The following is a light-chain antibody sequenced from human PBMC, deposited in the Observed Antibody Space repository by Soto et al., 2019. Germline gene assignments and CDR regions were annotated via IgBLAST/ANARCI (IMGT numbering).Light chain of an antibody. CDR1: RRDVGGYNF. Sequence: LTQPPSASGSPGQSVTISCTGTRRDVGGYNFVSWYQQHPDKAPKLIISEVSKRPSGVPARFSGSNSGNTASLTVSEPQPYVVADYYCSSYESINKHVFGTGT. CDR3: SSYESINKHV. V-gene: IGLV2-8*01. CDR2: EVS. J-gene: IGLJ1*01.